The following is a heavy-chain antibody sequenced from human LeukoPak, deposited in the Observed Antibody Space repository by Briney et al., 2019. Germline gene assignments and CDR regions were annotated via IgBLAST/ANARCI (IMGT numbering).Heavy chain of an antibody. J-gene: IGHJ5*02. D-gene: IGHD3-10*01. CDR1: GYTFTTYY. CDR2: INPSGGST. CDR3: ARDRGSNYNWFDP. Sequence: ASVKVSCTASGYTFTTYYIHWVRRATGQGLEWMGIINPSGGSTIYAQKFQDRLTMTRDTSASTVYMELSSLRSDNTAIYYCARDRGSNYNWFDPWGQGTLVTVSS. V-gene: IGHV1-46*01.